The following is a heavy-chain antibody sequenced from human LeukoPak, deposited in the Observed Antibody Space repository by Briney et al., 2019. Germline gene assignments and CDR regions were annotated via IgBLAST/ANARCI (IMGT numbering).Heavy chain of an antibody. D-gene: IGHD4-17*01. CDR1: GGSISSSSYY. V-gene: IGHV4-39*07. CDR3: ARATHDYGDSRLFDY. Sequence: SETLSLTCTVSGGSISSSSYYWGWIRQPPGKGLEWIGSIYYSGSTYYNPSLKSRVTISVDTSKNQFSLKLSSVTAADTAVYYCARATHDYGDSRLFDYWGQGTLVTVSS. J-gene: IGHJ4*02. CDR2: IYYSGST.